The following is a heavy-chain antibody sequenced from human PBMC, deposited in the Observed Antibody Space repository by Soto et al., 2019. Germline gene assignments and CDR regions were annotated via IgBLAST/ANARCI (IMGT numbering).Heavy chain of an antibody. CDR2: INHSGST. V-gene: IGHV4-34*01. Sequence: SETLSLTCAVYGGSFSGYYWSWIRQPPGTGLEWIGEINHSGSTNYNPSLKSRVTISVDKSKNQFSLKLSSVTAADTAVYYCARAAMGGSSWPFDYWGQGTLVTVSS. CDR1: GGSFSGYY. J-gene: IGHJ4*02. D-gene: IGHD6-13*01. CDR3: ARAAMGGSSWPFDY.